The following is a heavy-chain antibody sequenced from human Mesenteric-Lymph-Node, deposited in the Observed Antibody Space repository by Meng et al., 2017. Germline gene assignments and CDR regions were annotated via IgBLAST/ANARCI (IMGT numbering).Heavy chain of an antibody. Sequence: SLKTSCAAVQFSISNYEMNWFRQAPGKGLEWLSYSSSTGTTIFYGDSAKGRFTISRDNAKNSLYLTMNSLRAEDTAIYYCARSRGSGSLGALHIWGQGTMVTVSS. V-gene: IGHV3-48*03. CDR1: QFSISNYE. D-gene: IGHD3-10*01. J-gene: IGHJ3*02. CDR3: ARSRGSGSLGALHI. CDR2: SSSTGTTI.